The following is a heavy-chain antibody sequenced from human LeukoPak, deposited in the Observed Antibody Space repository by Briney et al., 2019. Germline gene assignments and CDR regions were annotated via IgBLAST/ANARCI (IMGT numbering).Heavy chain of an antibody. V-gene: IGHV3-7*01. CDR3: ATVRGYYLNYFDP. CDR2: TRQDGSDK. CDR1: GFIFSNYW. J-gene: IGHJ5*02. Sequence: PGGSLRLSCAASGFIFSNYWMTWVRQAPGKGLEWVAITRQDGSDKYYVDSVKGRSTISRDNAKNSLYLQMNSLRAEDTAVYYCATVRGYYLNYFDPWGQGTLVTVSS. D-gene: IGHD3-22*01.